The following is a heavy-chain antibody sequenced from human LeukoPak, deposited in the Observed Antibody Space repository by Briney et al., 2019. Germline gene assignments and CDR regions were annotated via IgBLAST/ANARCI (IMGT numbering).Heavy chain of an antibody. V-gene: IGHV4-4*07. J-gene: IGHJ3*02. CDR1: GGSISSYY. CDR3: ARDRGIVGAAAAFDI. Sequence: SETLSLTCTVSGGSISSYYWSWIRQPAGKGLEWIGRIYTSGSTNYNPSLKSRVTMSVDTSKNQFSLKLSSVTAADTAVYYCARDRGIVGAAAAFDIWGQGTMVTVSS. D-gene: IGHD1-26*01. CDR2: IYTSGST.